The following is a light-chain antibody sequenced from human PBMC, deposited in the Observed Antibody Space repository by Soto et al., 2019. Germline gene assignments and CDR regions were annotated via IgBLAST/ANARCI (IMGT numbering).Light chain of an antibody. CDR1: RGHSSYA. V-gene: IGLV4-69*01. CDR3: QTWGTGIRV. Sequence: QPVLTQSPSASASLGASVKFICTLSRGHSSYAIAWHQQQPEKGPRYLMKINSDGSHSKGDGIPDRFSGSSSGAERYLTISSLQSEDEADYYCQTWGTGIRVFGTGTKVTVL. CDR2: INSDGSH. J-gene: IGLJ1*01.